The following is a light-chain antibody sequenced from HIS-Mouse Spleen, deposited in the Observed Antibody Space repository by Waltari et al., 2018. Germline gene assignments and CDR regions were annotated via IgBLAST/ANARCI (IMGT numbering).Light chain of an antibody. Sequence: SYELTQPPSVSVSPGQPARITCSRDALPNKSAYWYQQKSGPAPVLVIYEDSKRPSGIPERFSGSSSGTMATLTISGAQVEDEADYYCYSTDSSGNHRVFGGGTKLTVL. CDR2: EDS. CDR1: ALPNKS. J-gene: IGLJ2*01. V-gene: IGLV3-10*01. CDR3: YSTDSSGNHRV.